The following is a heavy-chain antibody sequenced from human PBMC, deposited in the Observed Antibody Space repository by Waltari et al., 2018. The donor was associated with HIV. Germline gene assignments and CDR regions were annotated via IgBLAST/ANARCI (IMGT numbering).Heavy chain of an antibody. CDR1: GCTFINFT. CDR2: IWYDGDNK. V-gene: IGHV3-33*01. D-gene: IGHD3-22*01. CDR3: ARGGYYYDISGYYHY. J-gene: IGHJ4*02. Sequence: QVQLVESGGGVVRPGRSLRPSCAAPGCTFINFTRPWVRQAPGKGLEWVAVIWYDGDNKYYADSVKGRFTISRDNSKNTLYLKMNSLRVEDTAVYYCARGGYYYDISGYYHYWGQGTLVTVSS.